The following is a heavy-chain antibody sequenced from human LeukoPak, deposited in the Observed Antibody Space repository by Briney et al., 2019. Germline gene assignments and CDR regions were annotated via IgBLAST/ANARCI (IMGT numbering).Heavy chain of an antibody. CDR3: ARTAKYCGGDCYPRYFDY. D-gene: IGHD2-21*02. Sequence: SETLSLTCTVSGGSISSYYWSWIRQPPGKGLEWIGYIYYSGSTNYNPSLKSRVTISVDTSKNQFSLKLSSVTAADTAVYYCARTAKYCGGDCYPRYFDYWGQGTLVTVSS. V-gene: IGHV4-59*08. CDR1: GGSISSYY. J-gene: IGHJ4*02. CDR2: IYYSGST.